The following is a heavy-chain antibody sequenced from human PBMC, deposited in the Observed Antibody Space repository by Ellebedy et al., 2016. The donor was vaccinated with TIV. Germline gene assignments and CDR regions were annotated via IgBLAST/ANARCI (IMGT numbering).Heavy chain of an antibody. D-gene: IGHD3-9*01. Sequence: MPSETLSLTCTVSGGSISSDSRPWAWIRPPPGEGPEWIGSMFSSGNAYYNPSLKSRVTMSVDTSKNQFSLKMNSVTAADTAIYFCARMPTGYPNWVDSWGQGTLVTVSS. J-gene: IGHJ5*01. CDR3: ARMPTGYPNWVDS. CDR2: MFSSGNA. CDR1: GGSISSDSRP. V-gene: IGHV4-39*07.